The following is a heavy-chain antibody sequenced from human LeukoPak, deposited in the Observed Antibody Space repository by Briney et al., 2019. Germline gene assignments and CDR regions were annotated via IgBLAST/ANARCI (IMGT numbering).Heavy chain of an antibody. D-gene: IGHD7-27*01. CDR2: ISYDGSNK. CDR3: AREEAPKLGIIRYYYYYYMDV. J-gene: IGHJ6*03. CDR1: GFTFSSYA. V-gene: IGHV3-30-3*01. Sequence: PGRSLRLSCAASGFTFSSYAMHWVRQAPGKGLEWVAVISYDGSNKYYADSVKGRFTISRDNAKNSLYLQMNSLRAEDTAVYYCAREEAPKLGIIRYYYYYYMDVWGKGTTVTVSS.